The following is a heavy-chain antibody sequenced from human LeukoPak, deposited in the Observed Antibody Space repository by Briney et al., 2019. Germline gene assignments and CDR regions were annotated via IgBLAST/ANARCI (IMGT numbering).Heavy chain of an antibody. CDR3: ARGGYSYGYDLDY. CDR1: GFTFSSYG. V-gene: IGHV3-33*01. Sequence: GRSLRLSCAASGFTFSSYGMHWVRQAPGKGLEWVAVIWYDGSNKYYADSVKGRFTISRDNSKNTLYLQMNSLRAENTAVYYCARGGYSYGYDLDYWGQGTLVTVSS. D-gene: IGHD5-18*01. CDR2: IWYDGSNK. J-gene: IGHJ4*02.